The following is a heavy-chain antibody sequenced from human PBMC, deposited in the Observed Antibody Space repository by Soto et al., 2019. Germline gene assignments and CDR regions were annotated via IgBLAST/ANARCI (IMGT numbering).Heavy chain of an antibody. V-gene: IGHV4-4*02. Sequence: QVQLRESGPGLVKPSGTLSLTCTVSGGSISSDNWWSWVRQPPGKGLEWIGEVYRGGSNDYKPSLKRRVSISVYTSKNQFSLNLRSVAAEDTAVYYCALLLQYCSNGACLSADEHWGQGTLVTVSS. CDR2: VYRGGSN. CDR1: GGSISSDNW. J-gene: IGHJ1*01. CDR3: ALLLQYCSNGACLSADEH. D-gene: IGHD2-8*01.